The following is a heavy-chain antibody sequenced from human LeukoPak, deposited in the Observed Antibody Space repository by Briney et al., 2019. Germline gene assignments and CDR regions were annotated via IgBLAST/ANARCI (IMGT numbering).Heavy chain of an antibody. D-gene: IGHD3-16*02. Sequence: PSETLSLTCTVSGGSISSYYWSWIRQPAGKGLEWIGRIYTSGSTNYNPSLKSRVTISVDTSKNQFSLKLSSVTAADTAVYYCARGRRYDYVWGSYRYLALGEYVYWGQGTLVTVSS. CDR2: IYTSGST. CDR1: GGSISSYY. J-gene: IGHJ4*02. V-gene: IGHV4-4*07. CDR3: ARGRRYDYVWGSYRYLALGEYVY.